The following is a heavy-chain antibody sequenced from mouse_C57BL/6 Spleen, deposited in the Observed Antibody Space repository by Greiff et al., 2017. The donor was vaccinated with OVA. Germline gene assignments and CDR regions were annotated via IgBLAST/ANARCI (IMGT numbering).Heavy chain of an antibody. CDR3: ARKGRTVLNYYFDY. Sequence: QVQLQQPGAELVKPGASVKLSCKASGYTFTSYWMHWVKQRPGQGLEWIGMIHPNSGSTNYNEKFKSKATLTVDKSSSTAYMQLSSLTSEDSAVYYCARKGRTVLNYYFDYWGQGTTLTVSS. CDR2: IHPNSGST. D-gene: IGHD1-1*01. J-gene: IGHJ2*01. V-gene: IGHV1-64*01. CDR1: GYTFTSYW.